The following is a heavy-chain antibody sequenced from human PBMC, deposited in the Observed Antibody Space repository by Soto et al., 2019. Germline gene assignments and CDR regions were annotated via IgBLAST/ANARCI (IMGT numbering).Heavy chain of an antibody. Sequence: ASVKVSCKASGYTFTSYGISWVRQAPGQGLEWMGWISAYNGNTNYAQKLQGRVTMTTDTSTSIAYMELRSLRSDDTAVYYCARDTGTIVVVVAATNFDYWGQGTLVTVSS. J-gene: IGHJ4*02. V-gene: IGHV1-18*01. CDR3: ARDTGTIVVVVAATNFDY. CDR2: ISAYNGNT. D-gene: IGHD2-15*01. CDR1: GYTFTSYG.